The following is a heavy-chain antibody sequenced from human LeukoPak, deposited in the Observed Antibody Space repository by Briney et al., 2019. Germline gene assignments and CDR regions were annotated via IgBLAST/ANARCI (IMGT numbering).Heavy chain of an antibody. CDR1: GFTFSSYA. CDR3: AKDGPYYYDSSGYYYFDY. J-gene: IGHJ4*02. CDR2: ISGSGGST. D-gene: IGHD3-22*01. V-gene: IGHV3-23*01. Sequence: PGGSLRLSCAASGFTFSSYAMSWVRQAPGKGLEWVSAISGSGGSTYYADSVKGRFTISRDNSKNTLYLQMNSLRAEDTAVYYCAKDGPYYYDSSGYYYFDYRGQGTLVTVSS.